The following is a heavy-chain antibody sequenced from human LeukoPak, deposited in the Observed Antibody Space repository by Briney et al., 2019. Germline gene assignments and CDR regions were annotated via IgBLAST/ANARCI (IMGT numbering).Heavy chain of an antibody. D-gene: IGHD6-13*01. Sequence: GASVKVSCKASRGTFSSYAISWVRQAPGQGLEWMGGIIPIPGTANYAQKFQGRVTITADESTSTAYMELSSLRSEDTAVYYCARAPYSSSGEGTNYYYYYGMDVWGQGTPVTVSS. J-gene: IGHJ6*02. CDR1: RGTFSSYA. CDR3: ARAPYSSSGEGTNYYYYYGMDV. CDR2: IIPIPGTA. V-gene: IGHV1-69*13.